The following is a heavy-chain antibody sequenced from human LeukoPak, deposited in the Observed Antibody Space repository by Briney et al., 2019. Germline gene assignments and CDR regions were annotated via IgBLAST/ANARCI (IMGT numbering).Heavy chain of an antibody. V-gene: IGHV4-59*08. Sequence: MTSETLSLTCTVSGVSISSYYWSWIRQPPGKGLEWIGYIYYSGSTNYNPSLKSRVTISVDTSKNQFSLKLNSVTAADTAVYYCARHYGPWGQGTLVTVSS. CDR1: GVSISSYY. CDR2: IYYSGST. CDR3: ARHYGP. D-gene: IGHD3-10*01. J-gene: IGHJ5*02.